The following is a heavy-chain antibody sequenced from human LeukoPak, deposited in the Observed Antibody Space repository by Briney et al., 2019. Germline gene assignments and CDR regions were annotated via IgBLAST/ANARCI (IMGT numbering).Heavy chain of an antibody. CDR1: GGSISSSTNY. CDR2: IFHSGTT. J-gene: IGHJ4*02. D-gene: IGHD2-2*01. CDR3: ARLRSTSY. Sequence: PSETLSLTCTVSGGSISSSTNYWGWVRQPPGKGLECIGSIFHSGTTYYNPSLKSRVIISVDTSKNQFSLKLSSVTAADTAVYYCARLRSTSYWGQGTLVTVSS. V-gene: IGHV4-39*01.